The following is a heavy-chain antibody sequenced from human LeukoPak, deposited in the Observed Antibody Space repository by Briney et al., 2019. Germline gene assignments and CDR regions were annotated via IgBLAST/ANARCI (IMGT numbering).Heavy chain of an antibody. Sequence: APVKVSCKASGGTFSGYAISWVRQAPGQGLEWMGGIIPIFGTANYAQKFQGRVTITADESTSTAYMELSSLRSEDTAVYYCARERHPTDYGDSKSYYYYGMDVWGQGTTVTVSS. J-gene: IGHJ6*02. CDR1: GGTFSGYA. CDR2: IIPIFGTA. D-gene: IGHD4-17*01. CDR3: ARERHPTDYGDSKSYYYYGMDV. V-gene: IGHV1-69*01.